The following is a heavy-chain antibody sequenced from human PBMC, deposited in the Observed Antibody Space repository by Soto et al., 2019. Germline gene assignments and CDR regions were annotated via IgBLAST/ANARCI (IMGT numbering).Heavy chain of an antibody. CDR3: ARDDSFYGEPCYGMNV. Sequence: QVQLQESGPGLVEASETLSLTCTVSGATISSGGFYWSWIRQRPGKGLEWIGHIYYTGTTSYNPSLTSRVTITLDISSNTFSLKLRSVTAADTAKYFCARDDSFYGEPCYGMNVWGQGTTVTVSS. V-gene: IGHV4-31*03. CDR1: GATISSGGFY. D-gene: IGHD4-17*01. J-gene: IGHJ6*02. CDR2: IYYTGTT.